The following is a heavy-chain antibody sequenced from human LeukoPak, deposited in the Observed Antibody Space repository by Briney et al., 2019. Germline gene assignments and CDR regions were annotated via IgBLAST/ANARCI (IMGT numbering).Heavy chain of an antibody. Sequence: GSSVKVSCKASGGTFSSYAISWVRQPPGQGLEWMGRIIPILGIANYAQKFQGRVTITADKSTSTAYMELSSLRSEDTAVYYCARDPISYSSGWYGEDDYWGQGTLVTVSS. CDR2: IIPILGIA. CDR3: ARDPISYSSGWYGEDDY. CDR1: GGTFSSYA. D-gene: IGHD6-19*01. J-gene: IGHJ4*02. V-gene: IGHV1-69*04.